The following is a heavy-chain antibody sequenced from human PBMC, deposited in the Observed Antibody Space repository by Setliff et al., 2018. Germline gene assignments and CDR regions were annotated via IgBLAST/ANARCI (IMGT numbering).Heavy chain of an antibody. V-gene: IGHV4-38-2*02. J-gene: IGHJ6*03. CDR3: ARDSRGNPPNYMDV. CDR1: GYSISSGYI. CDR2: IGHTGSI. Sequence: SETLSLTCTVSGYSISSGYIWGWIRQPPGKGLEWVGNIGHTGSINYNPSLKSRVTMSVDTSKNQFSLKLSSVTAADTAVYYCARDSRGNPPNYMDVRGKGTTVTVSS.